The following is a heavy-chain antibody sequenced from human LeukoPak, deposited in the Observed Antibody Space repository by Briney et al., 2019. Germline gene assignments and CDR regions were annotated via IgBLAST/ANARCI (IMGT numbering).Heavy chain of an antibody. CDR2: VDPEDSET. V-gene: IGHV1-69-2*01. CDR3: ATVSGCSGGSCPPPVDY. J-gene: IGHJ4*02. CDR1: GYTFTDYY. Sequence: GASVKVSCKVSGYTFTDYYMHWVQQAPGKGLEWMGLVDPEDSETIYAEKFQGRVTITADTSTDTAYMELSSLRSEDTAVYHCATVSGCSGGSCPPPVDYWGQGTLVTVSS. D-gene: IGHD2-15*01.